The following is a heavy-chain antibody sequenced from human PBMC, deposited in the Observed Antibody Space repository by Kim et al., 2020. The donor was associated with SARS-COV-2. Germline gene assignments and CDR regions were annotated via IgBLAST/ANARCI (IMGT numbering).Heavy chain of an antibody. CDR2: IKSKNAGATI. V-gene: IGHV3-15*01. CDR1: GFTFINAW. Sequence: GGSLRLSCAASGFTFINAWMTWVRQAPGKGLEWVARIKSKNAGATIDYAPPVKGRFAIARDESKSTLSLQMSRLKIEDTDKYYSVAEYGADDGGYHHGM. D-gene: IGHD4-17*01. J-gene: IGHJ6*01. CDR3: VAEYGADDGGYHHGM.